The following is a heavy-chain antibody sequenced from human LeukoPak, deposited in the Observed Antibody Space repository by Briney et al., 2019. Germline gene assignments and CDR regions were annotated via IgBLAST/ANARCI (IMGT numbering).Heavy chain of an antibody. D-gene: IGHD2-21*02. CDR3: ARRQYCGGDCDYYYGMDV. CDR2: IYYSGST. Sequence: SETLSLTCTVPGGSISSYYWSWIRQPPGKGLEWIGYIYYSGSTNYNPSLKSRVTISVDTSKNQFSLKLSSVTAADTAVYYCARRQYCGGDCDYYYGMDVWGQGTTVTVSS. V-gene: IGHV4-59*08. CDR1: GGSISSYY. J-gene: IGHJ6*02.